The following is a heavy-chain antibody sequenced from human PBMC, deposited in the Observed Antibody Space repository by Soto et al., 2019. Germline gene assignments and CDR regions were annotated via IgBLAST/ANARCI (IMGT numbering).Heavy chain of an antibody. CDR3: ARGDTAMDSYYYYGMDV. V-gene: IGHV1-69*13. Sequence: SLKVSCKASGGTFSSYAISWVRQAPGQGLEWMGGIIPIFGTANYAQKFQGRVTITADESTSTAYMELSSLRSEDTAVYYCARGDTAMDSYYYYGMDVWGQGTTVTVSS. D-gene: IGHD5-18*01. CDR2: IIPIFGTA. J-gene: IGHJ6*02. CDR1: GGTFSSYA.